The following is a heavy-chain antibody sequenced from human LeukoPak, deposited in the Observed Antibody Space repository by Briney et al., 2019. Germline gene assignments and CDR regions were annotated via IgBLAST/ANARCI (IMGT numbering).Heavy chain of an antibody. Sequence: PGGSLRLSCAASGFTFRSYWMFRVRQAPGKGLVWVSHINSDGSTTAYADSVKGRFTISRDNAKNSLYLQMNSLRAEDTAVYYCARDVTYHGGDWFDPWGQGTLVTVSS. CDR2: INSDGSTT. D-gene: IGHD4-23*01. CDR1: GFTFRSYW. V-gene: IGHV3-74*01. J-gene: IGHJ5*02. CDR3: ARDVTYHGGDWFDP.